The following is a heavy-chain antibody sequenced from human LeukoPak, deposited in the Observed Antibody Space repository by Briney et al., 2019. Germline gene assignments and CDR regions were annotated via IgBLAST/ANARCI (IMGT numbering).Heavy chain of an antibody. J-gene: IGHJ4*02. V-gene: IGHV3-23*01. CDR1: GFTFSNYG. CDR3: ARRGYCSSTSCHDIYFDY. D-gene: IGHD2-2*01. CDR2: IVGSGVTT. Sequence: GGSLRLSCVASGFTFSNYGMNWVRQAPGKGLEWVSGIVGSGVTTYYADSVKGRFTISRDNSKNTLYLHMNGLRAEDTAVYYCARRGYCSSTSCHDIYFDYWGQGTLVTVSS.